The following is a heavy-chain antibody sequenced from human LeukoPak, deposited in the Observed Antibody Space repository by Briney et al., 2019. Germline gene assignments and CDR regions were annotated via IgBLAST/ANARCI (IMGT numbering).Heavy chain of an antibody. J-gene: IGHJ5*02. CDR2: IKLDGREK. CDR1: GFTFSSYW. D-gene: IGHD3-10*01. Sequence: GSLRPSCAASGFTFSSYWMTWVRQAPGKGLEWVANIKLDGREKYYVHSVKGRFTISRDNAKSSLYLQMNSLRAEDTAVYYCATEHYYGSGRLDPWGQGTLVTVSS. CDR3: ATEHYYGSGRLDP. V-gene: IGHV3-7*03.